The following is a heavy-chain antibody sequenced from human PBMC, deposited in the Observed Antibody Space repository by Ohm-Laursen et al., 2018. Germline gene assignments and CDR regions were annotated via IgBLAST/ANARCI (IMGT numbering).Heavy chain of an antibody. CDR2: ISSSSSYI. CDR3: ATFKVDSGSSDFDY. D-gene: IGHD1-26*01. CDR1: GFTFSSYS. J-gene: IGHJ4*02. Sequence: GTLSLTCAASGFTFSSYSMNWVRQAPGKGLEWVSSISSSSSYIYYADSVRGRFTISRDNAKNSLYLQMNSLRAEDTAVYYCATFKVDSGSSDFDYWGQGTLVTVSS. V-gene: IGHV3-21*01.